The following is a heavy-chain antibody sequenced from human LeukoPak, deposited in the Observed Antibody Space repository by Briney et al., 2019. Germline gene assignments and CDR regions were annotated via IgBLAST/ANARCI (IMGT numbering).Heavy chain of an antibody. CDR2: INAGNGNT. J-gene: IGHJ6*02. D-gene: IGHD3-3*01. CDR3: AMEDPKTYYYYGMDV. CDR1: GYTFTSYA. V-gene: IGHV1-3*01. Sequence: GASVKVSCKASGYTFTSYAMHWVRQAPGQRLEWMGWINAGNGNTKYSQKFQGRVTITRDTSASTAYMELSSLRSEDTAVYYCAMEDPKTYYYYGMDVWGQGTTVTVSS.